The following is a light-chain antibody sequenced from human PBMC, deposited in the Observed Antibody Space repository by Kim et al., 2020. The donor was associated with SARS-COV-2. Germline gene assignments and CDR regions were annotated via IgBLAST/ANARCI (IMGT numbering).Light chain of an antibody. Sequence: GQSVTISCTGTSSDVGGDNYVSWYQQQPGKAPKLMIYDVSKRPSGVADRCSGSKSGNTASLTVSGLQAEDEADYYCCSYAGSYTVVFGGGTQLTVL. CDR2: DVS. J-gene: IGLJ2*01. CDR3: CSYAGSYTVV. CDR1: SSDVGGDNY. V-gene: IGLV2-11*01.